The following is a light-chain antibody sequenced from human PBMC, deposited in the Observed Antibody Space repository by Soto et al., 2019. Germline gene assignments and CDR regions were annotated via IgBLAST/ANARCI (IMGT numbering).Light chain of an antibody. V-gene: IGKV3-20*01. CDR1: QSVSNNY. Sequence: TQSPSSLSSSFGDNVTLTCRASQSVSNNYLAWYQQKPGQAPRLLIYGASNRATGIQDRFSGSGSGTEFTLTIRRLEPEDFAVYYCKQYGSSDTFGQGTKVDIK. CDR2: GAS. J-gene: IGKJ1*01. CDR3: KQYGSSDT.